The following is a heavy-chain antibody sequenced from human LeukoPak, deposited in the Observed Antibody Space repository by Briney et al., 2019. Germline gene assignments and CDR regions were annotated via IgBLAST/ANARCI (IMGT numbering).Heavy chain of an antibody. CDR2: IYSGGST. Sequence: GGSLRLSCAASGFTVSSNYMSWVRQAPGKGLEWVSVIYSGGSTYYADSVKGRFTISRDNSKNTLYLQMNSLRAEDTAVYYCARDLGYCSGGSCYLFDYWGQGTLVTVSS. CDR3: ARDLGYCSGGSCYLFDY. CDR1: GFTVSSNY. V-gene: IGHV3-53*01. D-gene: IGHD2-15*01. J-gene: IGHJ4*02.